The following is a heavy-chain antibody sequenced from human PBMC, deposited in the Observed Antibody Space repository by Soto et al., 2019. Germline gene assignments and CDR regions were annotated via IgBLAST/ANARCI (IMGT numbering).Heavy chain of an antibody. D-gene: IGHD5-12*01. V-gene: IGHV1-18*01. J-gene: IGHJ6*02. CDR1: GYTFTRSG. Sequence: QVQLVQSGAEVKKPGASVKVSCKASGYTFTRSGISWVRQAPGQGPEWMGWISSYNGDTNYAQTFQGRVTMTTDTATSTAYMELRSPRADDTAVYYCAREGVANYYYYAMDVWGQGTPVTVS. CDR2: ISSYNGDT. CDR3: AREGVANYYYYAMDV.